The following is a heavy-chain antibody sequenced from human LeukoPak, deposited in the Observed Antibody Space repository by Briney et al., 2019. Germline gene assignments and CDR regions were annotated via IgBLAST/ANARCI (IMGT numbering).Heavy chain of an antibody. Sequence: GGSPGLSCAASGMTFSNHWMHWVRQAPGKGLVWVSLIKTDGRTTIYADSVKGRFTISRDNGKSTLYLQMNSLRAEDTAIYYCTTGPSYGYEWWGQGTVVTVSS. V-gene: IGHV3-74*01. CDR3: TTGPSYGYEW. CDR2: IKTDGRTT. CDR1: GMTFSNHW. J-gene: IGHJ4*02. D-gene: IGHD3-16*01.